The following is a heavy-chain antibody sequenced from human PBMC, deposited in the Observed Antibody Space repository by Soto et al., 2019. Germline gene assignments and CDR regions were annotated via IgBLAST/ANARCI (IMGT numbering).Heavy chain of an antibody. CDR1: GDSVSSNSAA. J-gene: IGHJ5*02. Sequence: SQTLSLTCAISGDSVSSNSAAWNWIRKTPSRGLEWLGRTYYRSKWYNDYALSVKSRITINPDTSKNQLSLQLNSVTPEYTAVYYCDRTPASGTLDPWCGGSLVTDSS. CDR3: DRTPASGTLDP. D-gene: IGHD6-13*01. CDR2: TYYRSKWYN. V-gene: IGHV6-1*01.